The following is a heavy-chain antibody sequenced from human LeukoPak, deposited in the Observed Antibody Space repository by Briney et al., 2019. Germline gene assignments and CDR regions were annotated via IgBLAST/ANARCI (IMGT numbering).Heavy chain of an antibody. D-gene: IGHD6-13*01. CDR1: GFTFSSYE. CDR3: AKFIAAPFYFDY. Sequence: GGSLRLSCAASGFTFSSYEMNWVRQAPGKGLEWVSYISSSGSTIYYADSVKGRFTISRDNAKNSLYLQMNNLRADDTAVYYCAKFIAAPFYFDYWGQGTLVTVSS. J-gene: IGHJ4*02. CDR2: ISSSGSTI. V-gene: IGHV3-48*03.